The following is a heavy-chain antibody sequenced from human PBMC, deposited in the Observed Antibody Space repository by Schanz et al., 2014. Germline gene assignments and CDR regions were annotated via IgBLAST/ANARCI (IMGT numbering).Heavy chain of an antibody. D-gene: IGHD2-21*02. J-gene: IGHJ6*03. CDR2: ISDSGDST. CDR3: ARPSDSSWYMDV. V-gene: IGHV3-11*06. CDR1: GFTFSDYY. Sequence: PGGSLRLSCAASGFTFSDYYMTWIRQAPGKGLEWVSDISDSGDSTHYADSVKGRFTISRDNSENTLYLQMNSLRAEDTAVYYCARPSDSSWYMDVWGKGTTVNVSS.